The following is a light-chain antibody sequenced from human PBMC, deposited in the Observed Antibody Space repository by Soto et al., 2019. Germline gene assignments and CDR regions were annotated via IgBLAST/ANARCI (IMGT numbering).Light chain of an antibody. CDR2: AAS. Sequence: DVQMNQSPSSVSASVGDRVTITCRASQGINNWLAWYQQKPGTAPKLLIYAASSLQSGVPSRFSGSGSGTDFSLTISSLQSEDFATYYCQQGNSAPITFGQGTRLEIK. J-gene: IGKJ5*01. CDR3: QQGNSAPIT. CDR1: QGINNW. V-gene: IGKV1-12*01.